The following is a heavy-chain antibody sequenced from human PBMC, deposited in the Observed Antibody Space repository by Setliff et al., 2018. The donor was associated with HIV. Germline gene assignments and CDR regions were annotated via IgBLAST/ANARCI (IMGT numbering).Heavy chain of an antibody. D-gene: IGHD1-26*01. J-gene: IGHJ3*02. CDR3: ARIGEWDLLKGRAFDI. V-gene: IGHV4-59*01. CDR2: IYNSGST. CDR1: GGSIRSYY. Sequence: SETLSLTCTVSGGSIRSYYWSWIRQPPGKGLEWIGYIYNSGSTNYNPSLKSRVTISVDTSKNQFSLKLNSVTAADTAVYYCARIGEWDLLKGRAFDIWGQGTMVTVSS.